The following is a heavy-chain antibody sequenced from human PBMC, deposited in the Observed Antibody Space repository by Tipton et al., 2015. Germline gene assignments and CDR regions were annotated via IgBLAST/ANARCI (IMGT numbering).Heavy chain of an antibody. D-gene: IGHD4-17*01. CDR2: IKPRADGGTT. V-gene: IGHV3-15*01. Sequence: GSLRLSCAASGFTLSTYAMHWVRQAPGKGLEWVGRIKPRADGGTTEYGAPVKGRFSISRDDSKKTLYLQMNSLKTEDTGVYYCTRGHYGVWGQGTQVTVSS. CDR3: TRGHYGV. CDR1: GFTLSTYA. J-gene: IGHJ4*02.